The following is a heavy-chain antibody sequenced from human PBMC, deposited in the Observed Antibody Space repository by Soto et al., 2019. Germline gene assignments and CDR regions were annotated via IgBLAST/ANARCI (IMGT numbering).Heavy chain of an antibody. J-gene: IGHJ4*02. V-gene: IGHV3-30*18. D-gene: IGHD3-10*01. Sequence: QVQLVESGGGVVQPGRSLRLSGAASGFTFSSYGMHWVRQAPGKGLEWVAVISYDGSNKYYADSVKGRFTISRDNSKNTLYLQMNSLRAEDTAVYYCAKDRAYYYGSGSYLDYWGQGTLVTVSS. CDR1: GFTFSSYG. CDR2: ISYDGSNK. CDR3: AKDRAYYYGSGSYLDY.